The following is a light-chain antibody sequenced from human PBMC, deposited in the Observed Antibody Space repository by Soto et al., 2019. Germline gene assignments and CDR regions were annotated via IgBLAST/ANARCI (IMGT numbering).Light chain of an antibody. Sequence: QSVLTQPASVSGSPGQSVTISCTGTSSDVGRYNHVSWYQHHPGKAPKLIISEVSNRPSGVSNRFSGSKSGYTASFTISGLQAEDEADYYCNSHTSGDFRVFGTGTKVTVL. CDR3: NSHTSGDFRV. V-gene: IGLV2-14*01. J-gene: IGLJ1*01. CDR2: EVS. CDR1: SSDVGRYNH.